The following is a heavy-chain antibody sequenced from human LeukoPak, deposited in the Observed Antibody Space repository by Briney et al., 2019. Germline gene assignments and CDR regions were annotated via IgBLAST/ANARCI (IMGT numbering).Heavy chain of an antibody. D-gene: IGHD4-17*01. Sequence: ASVKVSCKASGYTFTSYGISWVRQAPGQGLEWMGWISAYNGNTNYAQKLQGRVTMTTDTSTSTAYMELRSLRSDDTAVCYCARAGYGDYDLCFDYWGQGTLVTVSS. CDR1: GYTFTSYG. J-gene: IGHJ4*02. CDR2: ISAYNGNT. CDR3: ARAGYGDYDLCFDY. V-gene: IGHV1-18*01.